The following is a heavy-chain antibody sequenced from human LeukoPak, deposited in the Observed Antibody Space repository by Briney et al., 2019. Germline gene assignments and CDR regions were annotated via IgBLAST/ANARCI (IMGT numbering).Heavy chain of an antibody. Sequence: ASVKVSCKASGYTFTSYYMHWVRQAPGQGLEWMGIINPSGGSTSYAQKFQGRVTMTRDMSTSTVYMELSRLRSEDTAVYYCARDQGRPMIVRPGAFDIWGQGTMVTVSS. V-gene: IGHV1-46*01. CDR1: GYTFTSYY. CDR3: ARDQGRPMIVRPGAFDI. CDR2: INPSGGST. D-gene: IGHD3-22*01. J-gene: IGHJ3*02.